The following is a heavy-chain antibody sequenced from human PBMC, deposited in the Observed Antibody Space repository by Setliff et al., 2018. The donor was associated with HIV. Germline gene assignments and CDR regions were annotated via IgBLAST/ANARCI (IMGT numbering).Heavy chain of an antibody. CDR1: GYTFTGYY. CDR3: ARVHSPGAAAATGYFQH. Sequence: WASVKVSCKASGYTFTGYYMHWVRQAPGQGLEWMGRINPNSGGTNYAQKFQGRVTMTRDTSISTAYMELSRLRSDDTAVYYCARVHSPGAAAATGYFQHWGQGTLVTVSS. D-gene: IGHD6-13*01. J-gene: IGHJ1*01. V-gene: IGHV1-2*06. CDR2: INPNSGGT.